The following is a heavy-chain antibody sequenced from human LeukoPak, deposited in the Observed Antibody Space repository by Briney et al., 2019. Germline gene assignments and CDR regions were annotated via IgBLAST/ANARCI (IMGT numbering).Heavy chain of an antibody. CDR2: ISYDGSHK. J-gene: IGHJ6*04. CDR1: GFIFSSYS. D-gene: IGHD3-10*01. CDR3: ARGDGSGLLYYCIDV. V-gene: IGHV3-30*04. Sequence: GGSLRLSCAASGFIFSSYSMHWVRQAPGKGLEWVAVISYDGSHKYYADSVTGRLTISRDNSKNTLYLQMNSLRAEDTAVYYCARGDGSGLLYYCIDVWGKGTTVTVSS.